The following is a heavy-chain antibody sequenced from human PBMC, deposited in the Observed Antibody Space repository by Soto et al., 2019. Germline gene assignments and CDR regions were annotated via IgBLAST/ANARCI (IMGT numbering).Heavy chain of an antibody. CDR1: GFTFSSYG. J-gene: IGHJ6*02. V-gene: IGHV3-33*01. CDR3: ARDLDGGSYYPHYYYGMDV. D-gene: IGHD1-26*01. Sequence: QVQLVESGGGVVQPGRSLRLSCAASGFTFSSYGMHWVRQAPCKGLEWVAVIWYDGSNKYYADSVKGRFTISRDNSKNTLYLQMNSLRAEDTAVYYGARDLDGGSYYPHYYYGMDVWGQGTTVTVSS. CDR2: IWYDGSNK.